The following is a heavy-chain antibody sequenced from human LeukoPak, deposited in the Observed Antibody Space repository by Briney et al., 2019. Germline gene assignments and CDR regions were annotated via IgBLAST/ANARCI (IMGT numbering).Heavy chain of an antibody. CDR1: GFTFSTYG. J-gene: IGHJ3*02. V-gene: IGHV3-30*18. Sequence: GGSPGLLRAASGFTFSTYGMHWVRQAPGKGLEWVAVVSFDSNNIYYADSVKGRFTISRDNSKNTLYLQMNSLRAEDTAVYYCAKRENYYDSSGYHYVGAFDIWGQGTMVTVSS. CDR2: VSFDSNNI. CDR3: AKRENYYDSSGYHYVGAFDI. D-gene: IGHD3-22*01.